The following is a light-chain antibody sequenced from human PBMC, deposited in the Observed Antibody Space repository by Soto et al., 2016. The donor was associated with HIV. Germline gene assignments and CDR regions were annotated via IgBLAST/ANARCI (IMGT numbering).Light chain of an antibody. CDR2: KTS. CDR1: QSVSVW. V-gene: IGKV1-5*03. CDR3: QHYKTYSGT. Sequence: DIQMTQFPSTLSASIGDRVTITCRASQSVSVWLAWYQQKPGKAPNLLIFKTSTLEIGVPSRFSGSGSGTDFTLTLSSVQPDDVGTYYCQHYKTYSGTFGQGTKVEIK. J-gene: IGKJ1*01.